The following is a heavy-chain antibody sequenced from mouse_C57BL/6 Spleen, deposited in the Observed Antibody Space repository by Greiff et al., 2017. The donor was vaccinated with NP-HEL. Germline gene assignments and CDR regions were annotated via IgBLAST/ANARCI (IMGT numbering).Heavy chain of an antibody. D-gene: IGHD1-1*01. V-gene: IGHV1-82*01. CDR3: ARDTTVVATDY. CDR1: GYAFSSSW. J-gene: IGHJ2*01. Sequence: VKLQESGPELVKPGASVKISCKASGYAFSSSWMNWVKQRPGKGLEWIGRIYPGDGDTNYNGKFKGKATLTADKSSSTAYMQLSSLTSEDSAVYFCARDTTVVATDYWGQGTTLTVSS. CDR2: IYPGDGDT.